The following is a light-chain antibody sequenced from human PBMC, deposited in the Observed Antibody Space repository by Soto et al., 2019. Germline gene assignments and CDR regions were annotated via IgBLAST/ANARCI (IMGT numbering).Light chain of an antibody. CDR1: QTISSW. J-gene: IGKJ1*01. Sequence: DIQMTHSPSTLSGSVGDGVTMTCRASQTISSWLAWYQQKPGKAPKLLIYKASTLKSGVPSRFSGSGSGTEFTLTISSLQPDDFATYYCQHYNSYSEAFGQGTKVDIK. CDR3: QHYNSYSEA. CDR2: KAS. V-gene: IGKV1-5*03.